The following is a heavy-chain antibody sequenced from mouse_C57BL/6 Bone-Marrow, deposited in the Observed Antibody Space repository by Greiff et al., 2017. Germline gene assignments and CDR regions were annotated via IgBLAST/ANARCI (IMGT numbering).Heavy chain of an antibody. CDR2: IDPENGDT. CDR3: TTAGYGSSLAMDY. V-gene: IGHV14-4*01. CDR1: GFNIKDDY. J-gene: IGHJ4*01. D-gene: IGHD1-1*01. Sequence: EVHLVESGAELVRPGASVKLSCTASGFNIKDDYMHWVKQRPEQGLEWIGWIDPENGDTEYASKFQGKATITADTSSNTAYLQLSSLTSEDTAVYYCTTAGYGSSLAMDYWGQGTSVTVSS.